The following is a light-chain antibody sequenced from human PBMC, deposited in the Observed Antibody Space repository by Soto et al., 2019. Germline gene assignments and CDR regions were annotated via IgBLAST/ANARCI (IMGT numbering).Light chain of an antibody. CDR3: QQYVSSPWA. V-gene: IGKV3-20*01. J-gene: IGKJ1*01. Sequence: ETVLAQSPRTLSLSPRENATLSCRASQSVSSSFLAWYQQKAGQAPRLLIYGASRRATGIPDRFSGSGSGTDFTLTISRLEPEDFAVYYCQQYVSSPWAFGQGTKVDI. CDR2: GAS. CDR1: QSVSSSF.